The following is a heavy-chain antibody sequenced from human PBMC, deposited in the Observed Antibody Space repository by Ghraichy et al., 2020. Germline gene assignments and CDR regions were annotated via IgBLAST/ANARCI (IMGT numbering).Heavy chain of an antibody. Sequence: GESLNISCVASGFSFSTFDMHWVRQVPGQGLEWVSAVDATGDTYYQDSVKGRFTISRENVKNSLYLQMNSLRAGDTAIYYCARASKYCTNDLCSTHNALDIWGRGTLVTVSS. D-gene: IGHD2-8*01. CDR3: ARASKYCTNDLCSTHNALDI. J-gene: IGHJ3*02. CDR1: GFSFSTFD. V-gene: IGHV3-13*04. CDR2: VDATGDT.